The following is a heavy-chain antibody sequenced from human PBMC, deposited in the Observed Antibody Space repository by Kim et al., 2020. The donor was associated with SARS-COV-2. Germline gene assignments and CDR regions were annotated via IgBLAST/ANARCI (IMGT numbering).Heavy chain of an antibody. CDR1: GGTLTRYT. CDR3: ARGSLVVVVTVEPWNWYFDL. J-gene: IGHJ2*01. D-gene: IGHD2-21*02. CDR2: IIPISGTL. Sequence: SVKVSCKASGGTLTRYTVNWVRQAPGQGLEWMGGIIPISGTLNYAQRFQDRVTISADESTGTVYMELSSLRSDDTAVYYCARGSLVVVVTVEPWNWYFDLWGRGTLVTVSS. V-gene: IGHV1-69*13.